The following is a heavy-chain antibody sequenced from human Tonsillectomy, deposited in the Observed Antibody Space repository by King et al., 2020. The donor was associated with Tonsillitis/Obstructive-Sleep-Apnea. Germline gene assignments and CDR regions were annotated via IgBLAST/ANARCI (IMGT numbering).Heavy chain of an antibody. J-gene: IGHJ4*02. CDR1: GYSFTSYW. CDR3: ARHGYYYDNSGHNFDY. CDR2: IDPSDSYT. V-gene: IGHV5-10-1*03. D-gene: IGHD3-22*01. Sequence: VQLVESGAEVKKPGESLRISCKGSGYSFTSYWISWVRQMPGKGLEWTGRIDPSDSYTNYSPSFQGHVTISADKSISTAYLQWSSLKASDTAMYYCARHGYYYDNSGHNFDYWGQGTLVTVSS.